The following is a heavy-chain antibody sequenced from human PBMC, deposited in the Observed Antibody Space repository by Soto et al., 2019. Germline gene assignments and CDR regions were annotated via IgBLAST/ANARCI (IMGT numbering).Heavy chain of an antibody. Sequence: PVGSLRLCCAVSVFTFINYSMAVFLQAPVNGLEYVSSITGNGVSTYYAHSVKGRFTISRDNSKNTLYVQMNSLTAEDKDIYYCAKCGASKKCITTGLEQWGQGTMVTVSS. CDR2: ITGNGVST. D-gene: IGHD3-3*01. V-gene: IGHV3-23*01. J-gene: IGHJ4*02. CDR3: AKCGASKKCITTGLEQ. CDR1: VFTFINYS.